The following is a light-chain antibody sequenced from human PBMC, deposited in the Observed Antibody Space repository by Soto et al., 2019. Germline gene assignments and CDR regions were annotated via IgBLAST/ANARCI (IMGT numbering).Light chain of an antibody. Sequence: DIQMTQSPATLSASVGDRFTITCRASQSISSWLAWYQQKPAKAPKLLIYDASSLQSGVPSRFSGRGSGTDFTLTISSLQPEDFATYCCIQDYDYPRTFGQGTKVDNK. CDR2: DAS. V-gene: IGKV1-5*01. CDR3: IQDYDYPRT. CDR1: QSISSW. J-gene: IGKJ1*01.